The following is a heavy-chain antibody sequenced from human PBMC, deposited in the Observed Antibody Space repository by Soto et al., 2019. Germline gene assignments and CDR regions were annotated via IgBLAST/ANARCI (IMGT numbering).Heavy chain of an antibody. CDR3: ARAKVGPTTTGWLDP. Sequence: QVQLVQSGAEVKKPGSSVKVSCKASGGTFSRYAISWVRQAPGQGLDWMGGIIPIFGTANYAQKFQGRVTITADESTSTAYMELSSLRFEDTAVYYCARAKVGPTTTGWLDPWGQGTLVTVSS. D-gene: IGHD1-26*01. V-gene: IGHV1-69*01. CDR2: IIPIFGTA. CDR1: GGTFSRYA. J-gene: IGHJ5*02.